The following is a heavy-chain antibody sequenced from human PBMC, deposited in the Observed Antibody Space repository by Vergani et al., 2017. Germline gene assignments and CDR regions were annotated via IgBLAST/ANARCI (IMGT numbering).Heavy chain of an antibody. CDR2: INGVGDNK. CDR3: AKVGRSEVAGTFGAFDI. V-gene: IGHV3-23*01. CDR1: GFAPGFGFGSYA. D-gene: IGHD6-19*01. J-gene: IGHJ3*02. Sequence: EVKLLQSGGALIQPGGSLRLSCAASGFAPGFGFGSYAMIWVRQAPGKGLEWVAAINGVGDNKYVGDSVKGRFSVSRDNSGNTLFLHMNSLRPEDTAVYYCAKVGRSEVAGTFGAFDIWGQGTMVTVSS.